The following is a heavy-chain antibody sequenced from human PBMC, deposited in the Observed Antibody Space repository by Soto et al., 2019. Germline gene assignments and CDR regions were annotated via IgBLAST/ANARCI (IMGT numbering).Heavy chain of an antibody. CDR2: ISYDGSNK. Sequence: GGSLRLSCAASGFTFSSYAMHWVRQAPGKGLEWVAVISYDGSNKYYADSVKGRFTISRDNSKNTLYLQMNSLRAEDTAVYYCASDFMTTVTRRGRTTLVVYWGQGTLVTVSS. CDR1: GFTFSSYA. J-gene: IGHJ4*02. CDR3: ASDFMTTVTRRGRTTLVVY. D-gene: IGHD4-4*01. V-gene: IGHV3-30-3*01.